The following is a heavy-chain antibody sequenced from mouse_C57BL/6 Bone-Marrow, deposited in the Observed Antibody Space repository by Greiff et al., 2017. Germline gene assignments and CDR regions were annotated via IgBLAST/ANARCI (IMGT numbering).Heavy chain of an antibody. V-gene: IGHV1-74*01. CDR2: IHPSDSDT. J-gene: IGHJ3*01. CDR1: GYTFTSYW. CDR3: AMGITTVVAPFAY. Sequence: QVQLQQPGAELVKPGASVKVSCKASGYTFTSYWMHWVKQRPGQGLEWIGRIHPSDSDTNYNQKFKGKATLTVDKSSSTAYMQLSSLTSEDPAVYYCAMGITTVVAPFAYWGQGTLVTVAA. D-gene: IGHD1-1*01.